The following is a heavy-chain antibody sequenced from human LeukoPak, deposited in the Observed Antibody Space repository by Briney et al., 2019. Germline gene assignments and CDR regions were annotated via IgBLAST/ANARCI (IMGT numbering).Heavy chain of an antibody. V-gene: IGHV1-69*13. CDR3: ARDQYYDSSGTEGVFDY. Sequence: ASVKVSCKASGGTFSSYAISWVRQAPGQGLEWMGGIIPIFGTANYAQKFQGRVTITADESTSTAYMELSSLRSEDTAVYYCARDQYYDSSGTEGVFDYWGQGTLVTVSS. J-gene: IGHJ4*02. CDR1: GGTFSSYA. CDR2: IIPIFGTA. D-gene: IGHD3-22*01.